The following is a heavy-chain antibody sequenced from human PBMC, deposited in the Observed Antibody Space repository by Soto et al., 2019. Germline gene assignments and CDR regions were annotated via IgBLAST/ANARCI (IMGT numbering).Heavy chain of an antibody. CDR1: GGSIISRTYY. CDR2: IFYSGST. Sequence: SETLSLTCSVSGGSIISRTYYLGWIRQPPGKGLEWIGTIFYSGSTYYNPSLKSRVTISVDTSKNQFSLKLSSVTAADTAVFYCARLPSGSYFDYLVQGTLVTVSS. V-gene: IGHV4-39*01. D-gene: IGHD1-26*01. J-gene: IGHJ4*02. CDR3: ARLPSGSYFDY.